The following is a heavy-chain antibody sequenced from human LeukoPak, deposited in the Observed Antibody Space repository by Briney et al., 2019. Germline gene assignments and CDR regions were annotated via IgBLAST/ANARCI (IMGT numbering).Heavy chain of an antibody. CDR3: ARGLCGDYDGYYFDY. CDR2: INPSGGST. D-gene: IGHD4-17*01. CDR1: GYTFTSYY. Sequence: ASVKVSCKASGYTFTSYYMHWVRQAPGQGLEWMGIINPSGGSTSYAQKFQGRVTMTRDTSTSTVYMELSSLRSEDTAVYYCARGLCGDYDGYYFDYWGQGTLVTVSS. V-gene: IGHV1-46*01. J-gene: IGHJ4*02.